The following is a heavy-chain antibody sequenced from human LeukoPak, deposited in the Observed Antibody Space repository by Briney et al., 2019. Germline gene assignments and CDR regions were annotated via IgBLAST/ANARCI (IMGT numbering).Heavy chain of an antibody. V-gene: IGHV3-23*01. CDR3: AKDQATVVPTKYYFDY. D-gene: IGHD2-15*01. CDR2: ISGSGGST. CDR1: GFTFSSYA. Sequence: PGGSLRLSCAASGFTFSSYAMSWVRQAPGKGLEWVSAISGSGGSTYYADSVKGRFTISRDNSKNTLYLQMNSLRAEDTAVYYGAKDQATVVPTKYYFDYWGQGTLVTVSS. J-gene: IGHJ4*02.